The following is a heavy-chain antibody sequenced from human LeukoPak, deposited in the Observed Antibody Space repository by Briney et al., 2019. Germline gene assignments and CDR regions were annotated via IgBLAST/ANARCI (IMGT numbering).Heavy chain of an antibody. D-gene: IGHD3-3*01. J-gene: IGHJ4*02. V-gene: IGHV3-53*01. CDR1: GFTVSSSY. Sequence: PGGSVRLSCAASGFTVSSSYMSWVRQAPGKGLEWVSIIYSGGSTYYADSVKGRFTISRDNSKNTLYLQMNSLRAEDTAVYYCARDSTVRWSYWGQGTLVTVS. CDR2: IYSGGST. CDR3: ARDSTVRWSY.